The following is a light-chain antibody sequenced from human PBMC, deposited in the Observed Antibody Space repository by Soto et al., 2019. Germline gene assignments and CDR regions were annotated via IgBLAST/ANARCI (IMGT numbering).Light chain of an antibody. Sequence: QSVLTQPRSVSGTPGQKDTISCTGTSSDVGGYNYVSWYQQHPGKAPKLMVYDVSKRPSGVPDRFSGSKSGNTASLTISGLQAEDEADYYCCSYAGSYTYVFGTGTQLTVL. V-gene: IGLV2-11*01. J-gene: IGLJ1*01. CDR3: CSYAGSYTYV. CDR2: DVS. CDR1: SSDVGGYNY.